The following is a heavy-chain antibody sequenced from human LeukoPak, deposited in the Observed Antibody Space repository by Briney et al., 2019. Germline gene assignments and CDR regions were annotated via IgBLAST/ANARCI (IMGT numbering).Heavy chain of an antibody. D-gene: IGHD2-15*01. CDR2: ITGSGGST. J-gene: IGHJ6*02. CDR1: GLTFSSYA. Sequence: PGGSLRLSCAASGLTFSSYAMHWVRQAPGKGLEWVSTITGSGGSTFYADSVKGRSTVSRDNSKNTLYLQMNSLSAEDTAVYYCAAGECSSGSCSGFYGMDVWGQGTTVTVSS. V-gene: IGHV3-23*01. CDR3: AAGECSSGSCSGFYGMDV.